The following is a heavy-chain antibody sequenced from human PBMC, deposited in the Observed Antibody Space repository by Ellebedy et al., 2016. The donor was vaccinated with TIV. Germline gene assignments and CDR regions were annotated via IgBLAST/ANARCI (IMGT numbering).Heavy chain of an antibody. V-gene: IGHV4-59*08. J-gene: IGHJ4*02. CDR3: ARIDPWQPIDD. D-gene: IGHD2-21*01. CDR1: GASIRDYY. CDR2: GHRSGNN. Sequence: MPSETLSLTCTVSGASIRDYYWAWIRQPPGKGPEWVAYGHRSGNNHYSPSLKNRVTISVDTSKSQFSLNLRTVTAADTAVYYCARIDPWQPIDDWGQGILVTVSS.